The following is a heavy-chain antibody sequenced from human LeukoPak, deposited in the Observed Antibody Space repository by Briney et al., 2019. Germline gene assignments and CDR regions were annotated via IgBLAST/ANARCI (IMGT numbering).Heavy chain of an antibody. CDR1: GGSITAHC. CDR2: IYHTGIN. CDR3: ARTAYSSGYFPNWFDS. V-gene: IGHV4-59*03. D-gene: IGHD3-22*01. Sequence: SETLSLTCSISGGSITAHCWSWIRQPPGKGLEWIGYIYHTGINKYNPSLKSRVTISVDTSKKQFSLKLSSVTAADTAVYYCARTAYSSGYFPNWFDSWGQGTLVTVSS. J-gene: IGHJ5*01.